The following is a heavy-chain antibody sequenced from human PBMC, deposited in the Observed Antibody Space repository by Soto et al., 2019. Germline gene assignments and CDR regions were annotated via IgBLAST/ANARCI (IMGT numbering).Heavy chain of an antibody. J-gene: IGHJ4*02. V-gene: IGHV4-59*08. CDR3: ARLFGYCSSTSCYENGPIDY. D-gene: IGHD2-2*03. Sequence: SETLSLTCTVSGGSISSYYWSWIRQPPGKGLEWIGYIYYSGSTNYNPSLKSRVTISVDTSKNQFSLKLSSVTAADTAVYYCARLFGYCSSTSCYENGPIDYWGQGTLVTVSS. CDR1: GGSISSYY. CDR2: IYYSGST.